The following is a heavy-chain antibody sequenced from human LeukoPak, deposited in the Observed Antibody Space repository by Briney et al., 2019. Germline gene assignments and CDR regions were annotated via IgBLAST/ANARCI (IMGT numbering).Heavy chain of an antibody. D-gene: IGHD4-17*01. V-gene: IGHV1-58*01. Sequence: SVKVSCKAPGFNSTISALQWVRLARGQRLEWIGWIVLGSGNTKYAQKFKDRVTINRDKSTSTAYMELSGLRSEDTAVYYCAAEGLSGDYRGWDVWGQGTTVTVSS. CDR2: IVLGSGNT. CDR1: GFNSTISA. J-gene: IGHJ6*02. CDR3: AAEGLSGDYRGWDV.